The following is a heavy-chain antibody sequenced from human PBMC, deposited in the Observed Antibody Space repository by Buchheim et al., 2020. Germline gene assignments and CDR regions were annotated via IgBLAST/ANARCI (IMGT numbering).Heavy chain of an antibody. D-gene: IGHD5-12*01. Sequence: EVQLVESGGGLVQPGGSLRLSCAASGFTFSSYWMSWVRQAPGKGLEWVANIKQDGSEKYYVDSVKGRFTISRDNAKDSLYLQMNSLRAEDTAVYYCARDHVKVRVATILDYWGQGTL. J-gene: IGHJ4*02. V-gene: IGHV3-7*01. CDR3: ARDHVKVRVATILDY. CDR1: GFTFSSYW. CDR2: IKQDGSEK.